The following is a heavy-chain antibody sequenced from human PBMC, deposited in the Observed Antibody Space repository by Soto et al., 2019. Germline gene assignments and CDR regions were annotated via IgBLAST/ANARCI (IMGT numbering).Heavy chain of an antibody. CDR2: INHSGST. V-gene: IGHV4-34*01. CDR3: ARLGDILSTLPSSGPPKKFDP. CDR1: GGSFSGYY. J-gene: IGHJ5*02. Sequence: PSETLSLTCAVYGGSFSGYYWSWIRQPPGKGLEWIGEINHSGSTNYNPSLKSRVTISVDTSKSQFSLKLSSVTAADTAVYYCARLGDILSTLPSSGPPKKFDPWGQGTLVTVSS. D-gene: IGHD6-19*01.